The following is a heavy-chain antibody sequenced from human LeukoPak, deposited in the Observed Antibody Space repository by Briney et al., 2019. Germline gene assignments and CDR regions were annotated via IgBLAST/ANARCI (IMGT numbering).Heavy chain of an antibody. CDR1: GFTFSTYT. CDR3: AKDVAPDSGWDLDY. CDR2: IYNSGAGI. J-gene: IGHJ4*02. Sequence: SGGSLRLSCAASGFTFSTYTMSWVRQAPGKGLEWGSSIYNSGAGIFYADSVKGRFTISRDNSKNTLYLQMNSLRAEDTAVYYCAKDVAPDSGWDLDYWGQGTLVTVSS. V-gene: IGHV3-23*01. D-gene: IGHD6-19*01.